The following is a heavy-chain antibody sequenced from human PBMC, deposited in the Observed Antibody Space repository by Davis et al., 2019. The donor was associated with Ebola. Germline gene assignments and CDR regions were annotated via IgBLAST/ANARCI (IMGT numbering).Heavy chain of an antibody. D-gene: IGHD1-26*01. CDR1: GGSISSGGYY. CDR3: AKDTSNIWFDI. Sequence: MPSETLSLTCTVSGGSISSGGYYWSWIRQPPGKGLEWIGEIYHGGDTNYNPSLKSRVTISVDKSKNQFFLKLSSVTAADTAIYYCAKDTSNIWFDIWGQGTMVTVSS. V-gene: IGHV4-61*08. CDR2: IYHGGDT. J-gene: IGHJ3*02.